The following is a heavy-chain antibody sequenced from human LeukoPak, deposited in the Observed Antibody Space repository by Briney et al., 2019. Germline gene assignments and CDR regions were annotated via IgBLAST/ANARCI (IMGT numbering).Heavy chain of an antibody. CDR3: AKLNWNNGGYFDY. D-gene: IGHD1/OR15-1a*01. Sequence: GGSLRLSCAVSGFTVSSNYMSWVRQAPGKGLEWVSLIYSGGSTYYADSVKGRFTISRDNSKNTLYLQMNSLRAEDTAVYYCAKLNWNNGGYFDYWGQGTLVTVSS. J-gene: IGHJ4*02. CDR1: GFTVSSNY. CDR2: IYSGGST. V-gene: IGHV3-53*01.